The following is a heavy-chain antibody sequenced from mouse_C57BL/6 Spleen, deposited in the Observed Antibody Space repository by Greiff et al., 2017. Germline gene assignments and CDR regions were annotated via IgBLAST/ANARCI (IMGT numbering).Heavy chain of an antibody. Sequence: QVQLQQSGAELVKPGASVKISCKASGYAFSSYWMNWVKQRPGKGLEWIGQIYPGDGDTNYNGKFKGKATLTADKSSSTAYMQLSSLTSEDSAVYCCARGDGSSWYFDVWGTGTTVTVSS. CDR3: ARGDGSSWYFDV. J-gene: IGHJ1*03. V-gene: IGHV1-80*01. CDR2: IYPGDGDT. CDR1: GYAFSSYW. D-gene: IGHD1-1*01.